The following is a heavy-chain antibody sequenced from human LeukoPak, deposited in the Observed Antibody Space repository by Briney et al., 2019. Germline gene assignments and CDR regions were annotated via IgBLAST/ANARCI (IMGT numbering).Heavy chain of an antibody. D-gene: IGHD1-26*01. Sequence: PSETLSLTCTVSGGSISSYYWSWIRQPPGKGLEWMGYIYYSGSTNYNPSLKSRVTISVDTSKNQFSLKLSSVTAADPAVYYCAVLIVGATTGWFDPWGQGPLVTVSS. J-gene: IGHJ5*02. CDR2: IYYSGST. CDR3: AVLIVGATTGWFDP. CDR1: GGSISSYY. V-gene: IGHV4-59*01.